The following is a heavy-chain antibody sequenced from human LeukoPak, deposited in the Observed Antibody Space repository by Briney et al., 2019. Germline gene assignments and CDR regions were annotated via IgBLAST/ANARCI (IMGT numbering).Heavy chain of an antibody. V-gene: IGHV4-4*02. CDR2: VHLSGTS. CDR3: ARESGAFSPFGF. CDR1: GGSITSSNW. Sequence: PSETLSLTCTVSGGSITSSNWWSRVRQPPGKGLEWIGEVHLSGTSNYNPSLKSRVSMSIDKSKNQLSLKLTSVTAADTAMYYCARESGAFSPFGFWGQGTLVTVSS. D-gene: IGHD1-26*01. J-gene: IGHJ4*02.